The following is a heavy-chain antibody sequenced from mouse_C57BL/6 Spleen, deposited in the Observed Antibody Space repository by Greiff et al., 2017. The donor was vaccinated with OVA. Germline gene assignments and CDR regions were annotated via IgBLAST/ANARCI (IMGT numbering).Heavy chain of an antibody. V-gene: IGHV5-9-1*02. CDR1: GFTFSSYA. D-gene: IGHD2-1*01. Sequence: EVKLMESGEGLVKPGGSLKLSCAASGFTFSSYAMSWVRQTPEKRPEWVAYISSGGDYIYYADTVKGRFTISRDNARNTLYLQMSSLKSEDTAMYYCTDYGNYDGFAYWGQGTLVTVSA. CDR2: ISSGGDYI. CDR3: TDYGNYDGFAY. J-gene: IGHJ3*01.